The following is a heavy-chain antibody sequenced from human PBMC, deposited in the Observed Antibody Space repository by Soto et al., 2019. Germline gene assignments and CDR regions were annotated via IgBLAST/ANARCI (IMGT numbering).Heavy chain of an antibody. D-gene: IGHD6-6*01. CDR1: GFTFSSYG. CDR2: ISYDGSNK. CDR3: AKSPRGSIADFDY. J-gene: IGHJ4*02. Sequence: QVQLVESGRGVVQPGRSLRLSCAASGFTFSSYGMHWVRQAPGKGLEWVAVISYDGSNKYYADSVKGRFTISRDNSKNTLYLQMNSLRAEDTAVYYCAKSPRGSIADFDYWGQGTLVTVSS. V-gene: IGHV3-30*18.